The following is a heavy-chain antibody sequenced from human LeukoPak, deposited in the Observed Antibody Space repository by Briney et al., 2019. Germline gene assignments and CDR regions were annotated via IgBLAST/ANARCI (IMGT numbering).Heavy chain of an antibody. D-gene: IGHD5-12*01. V-gene: IGHV1-69*13. CDR3: ARLLYSGYDYVLGYFDY. CDR2: IIPIFGTA. CDR1: GYTFTSYG. J-gene: IGHJ4*02. Sequence: SVKVSCKASGYTFTSYGISWVRQAPGQGLEWMGGIIPIFGTANYAQKFQGRVTITADESTSTAYMELSSLKASDTAMYYCARLLYSGYDYVLGYFDYWGQGTLVTVSS.